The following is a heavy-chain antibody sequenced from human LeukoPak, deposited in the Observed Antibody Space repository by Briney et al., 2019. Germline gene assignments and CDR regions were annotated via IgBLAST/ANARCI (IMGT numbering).Heavy chain of an antibody. CDR1: GFTFSSYT. V-gene: IGHV3-30-3*01. J-gene: IGHJ5*02. CDR2: ISRYGIDK. CDR3: ARDGEYGDYVNWFDP. Sequence: PGGSLRLSCAASGFTFSSYTMHWVRQAPGKGLDWVAVISRYGIDKFYADSVKGRFTNSRDNSKNTLYLQMNSLRAEDTAVYYCARDGEYGDYVNWFDPWGQGTLVTVSS. D-gene: IGHD4-17*01.